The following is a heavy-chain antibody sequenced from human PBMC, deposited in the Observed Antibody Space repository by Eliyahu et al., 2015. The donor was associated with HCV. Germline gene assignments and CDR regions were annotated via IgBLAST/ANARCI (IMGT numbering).Heavy chain of an antibody. CDR3: ARVEYSSYFDLLDY. D-gene: IGHD6-6*01. V-gene: IGHV3-7*01. CDR2: IKQDGTEK. CDR1: GFTFSLYW. Sequence: EVQLVESGGGLVQPGGSLXLSXAGSGFTFSLYWMTWVRQAPGKGLEWVANIKQDGTEKYYVDSVEGRFTISRDNAKNSLYLQMDSLRAEDTAVYYCARVEYSSYFDLLDYWGQGTLVTVSS. J-gene: IGHJ4*02.